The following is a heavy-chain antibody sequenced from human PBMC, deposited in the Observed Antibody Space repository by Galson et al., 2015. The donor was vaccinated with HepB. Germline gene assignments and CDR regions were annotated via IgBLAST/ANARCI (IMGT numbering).Heavy chain of an antibody. D-gene: IGHD6-19*01. CDR2: IDPSDSYT. CDR1: GYSFTSYW. V-gene: IGHV5-10-1*01. CDR3: SRQSGWFVNDYCFYGMAV. Sequence: QSGAEVKKPGESLRISCKGSGYSFTSYWISWVRQMPGKGLEWMGRIDPSDSYTNYSPSFQGHVTISADKSISTAYLQWSSLKASDTAMYYCSRQSGWFVNDYCFYGMAVWGQGTTGTVSS. J-gene: IGHJ6*02.